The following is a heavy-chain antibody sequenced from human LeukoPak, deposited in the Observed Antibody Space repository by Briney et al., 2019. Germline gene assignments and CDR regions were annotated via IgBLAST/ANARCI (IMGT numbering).Heavy chain of an antibody. V-gene: IGHV5-51*01. D-gene: IGHD6-13*01. CDR3: ARHRIAAAGKNGMDV. CDR2: IYPGDFDT. Sequence: GESLKISCKGSGYSFTSYWIGWVRQMPGKGLEWMGIIYPGDFDTRYSPSFQGQVTISADKSISTAYLQWSSLKASDTAMYYCARHRIAAAGKNGMDVWGQGTTVTVSS. CDR1: GYSFTSYW. J-gene: IGHJ6*02.